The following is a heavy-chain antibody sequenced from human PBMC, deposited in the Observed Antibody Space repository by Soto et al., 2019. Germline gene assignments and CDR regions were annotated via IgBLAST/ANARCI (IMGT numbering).Heavy chain of an antibody. D-gene: IGHD3-16*02. V-gene: IGHV1-3*05. Sequence: QVQLVQSGAEEKKPGASVKVSWETSGYTFTAYAIHWVRQAPGQTRERMGWINAANGNTRSAQKFQTRLTLPRDTSASTAYLDLSSLRFEDTAVYYCARSAISPSGGLIGPCAFWGQGNLVAVSS. J-gene: IGHJ4*02. CDR3: ARSAISPSGGLIGPCAF. CDR1: GYTFTAYA. CDR2: INAANGNT.